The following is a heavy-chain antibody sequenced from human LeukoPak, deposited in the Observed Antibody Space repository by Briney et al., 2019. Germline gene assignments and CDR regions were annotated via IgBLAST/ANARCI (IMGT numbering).Heavy chain of an antibody. CDR3: ARDWNSRFDF. CDR1: GGSISSYH. CDR2: IYISGST. J-gene: IGHJ4*02. Sequence: SETLSLTCTVSGGSISSYHWSWIRQPAEKGLEWIGRIYISGSTNYNPSLRSRLTMAVDTSKNQFSLKLNSVTAADTAVYYCARDWNSRFDFWGQGTLVTVSS. V-gene: IGHV4-4*07. D-gene: IGHD6-13*01.